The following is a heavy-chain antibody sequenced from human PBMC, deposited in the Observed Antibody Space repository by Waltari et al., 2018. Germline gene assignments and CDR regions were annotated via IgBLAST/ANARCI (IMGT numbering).Heavy chain of an antibody. Sequence: EVQLVESGGGLVQPGGSLRLSCAASGFTFSSYWMSWVRQAPGKGLEWVANIKQDGSEKYYVDSVKGRFTISRDNAKNSLYLQMNSLRAEDTAVYYCARVGLGAGINYYYYMDVWGKGTTVTVSS. V-gene: IGHV3-7*01. J-gene: IGHJ6*03. CDR1: GFTFSSYW. CDR3: ARVGLGAGINYYYYMDV. CDR2: IKQDGSEK. D-gene: IGHD3-10*01.